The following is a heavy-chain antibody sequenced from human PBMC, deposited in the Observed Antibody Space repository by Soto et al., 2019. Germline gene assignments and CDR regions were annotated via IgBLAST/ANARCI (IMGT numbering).Heavy chain of an antibody. J-gene: IGHJ3*02. V-gene: IGHV4-39*01. D-gene: IGHD6-25*01. CDR3: ARHLSIASGSGAFDI. Sequence: SETLSLTCTVSGGSISSSSNHWGWIRQPPGKGLEWIGNIYYSENTYYNPSLKSRVTISVDTSKNQFSLKLSSVTAADTAVYYCARHLSIASGSGAFDIWGQGTMVTVSS. CDR2: IYYSENT. CDR1: GGSISSSSNH.